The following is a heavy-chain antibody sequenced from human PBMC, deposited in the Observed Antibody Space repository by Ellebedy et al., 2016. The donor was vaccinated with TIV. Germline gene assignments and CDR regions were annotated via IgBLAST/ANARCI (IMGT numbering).Heavy chain of an antibody. Sequence: SETLSLXXAVYGGSFSGYYWSWIRQPPGKGLEWIGEINHSGSTNYNPSLKSRVTISVDTSKNQFSLKLSSVTAADTAVYYCARGVSIAARPHYYYYMDVWGKGTTVTVSS. CDR2: INHSGST. V-gene: IGHV4-34*01. D-gene: IGHD6-6*01. J-gene: IGHJ6*03. CDR3: ARGVSIAARPHYYYYMDV. CDR1: GGSFSGYY.